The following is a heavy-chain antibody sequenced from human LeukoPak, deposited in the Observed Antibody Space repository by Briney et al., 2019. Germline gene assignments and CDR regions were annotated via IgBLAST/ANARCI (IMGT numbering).Heavy chain of an antibody. J-gene: IGHJ4*02. CDR2: IYHSGRT. CDR3: ARDDGYYDSSGYYYY. V-gene: IGHV4-38-2*02. CDR1: GGSISSGEYY. Sequence: PSETLSLTCTVSGGSISSGEYYWGWFRQPPGKGLEWIGIIYHSGRTYYNPSLKSRVTISVDTSQHQFSLKLSSVTAADTAVYYCARDDGYYDSSGYYYYWGQGTLVTVSS. D-gene: IGHD3-22*01.